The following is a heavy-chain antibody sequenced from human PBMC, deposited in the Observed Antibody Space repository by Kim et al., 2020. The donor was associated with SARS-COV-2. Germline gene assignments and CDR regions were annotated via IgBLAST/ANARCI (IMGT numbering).Heavy chain of an antibody. D-gene: IGHD6-13*01. CDR1: RGSINDYY. V-gene: IGHV4-59*01. Sequence: SETLSLTCTVSRGSINDYYWSWIRQSPEKGLEWIGYIFYLGSTNYNPSLKSRVTISVDTSKNQFSLRLSCVTAADTATYYCDRSSSSWNNWFDPWGQGTLVTVSS. CDR3: DRSSSSWNNWFDP. J-gene: IGHJ5*02. CDR2: IFYLGST.